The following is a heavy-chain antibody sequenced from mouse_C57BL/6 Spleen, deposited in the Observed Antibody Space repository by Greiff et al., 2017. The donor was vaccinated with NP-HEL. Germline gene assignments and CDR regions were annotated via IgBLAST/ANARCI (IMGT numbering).Heavy chain of an antibody. V-gene: IGHV3-2*02. Sequence: EVQLQQSGPGLVKPSQSLSLTCTVPGYSITSGYGWNWIRQFPGNKLEWMGYISYSGSTNYNPSLKSRISITRDTSKNQFFLQLNSVTTEDTATYYCARTARIKYWGQGTTLTVSS. D-gene: IGHD1-2*01. CDR2: ISYSGST. CDR1: GYSITSGYG. CDR3: ARTARIKY. J-gene: IGHJ2*01.